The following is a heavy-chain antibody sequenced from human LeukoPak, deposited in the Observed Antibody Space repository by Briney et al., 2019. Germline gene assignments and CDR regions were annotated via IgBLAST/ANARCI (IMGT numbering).Heavy chain of an antibody. J-gene: IGHJ4*02. CDR3: ARDARIAAGIGSFDY. Sequence: SEPLSLTCTVSGGSISSYYWSWIRQPPGKGLGWIAYIYYSGSTNYNPSLKSRVTISVDTSKNQFSLKLSSVTAAGTAVYYCARDARIAAGIGSFDYWGQGSLVTVSS. CDR1: GGSISSYY. V-gene: IGHV4-59*01. CDR2: IYYSGST. D-gene: IGHD6-13*01.